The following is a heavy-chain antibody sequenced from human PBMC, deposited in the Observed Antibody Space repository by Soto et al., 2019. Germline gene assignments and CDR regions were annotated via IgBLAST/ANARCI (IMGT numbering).Heavy chain of an antibody. CDR1: GYLFSTYW. Sequence: PGESLKISCKASGYLFSTYWIGWVRQMPGKGVEWMGIINPADSETRYSPSFQGQVTISADKSINTAYLQWSSLKASDTAMYYCARPNTTYYDYVWGSYRSYYFDYWGQRTLVTVSS. CDR3: ARPNTTYYDYVWGSYRSYYFDY. V-gene: IGHV5-51*01. J-gene: IGHJ4*02. D-gene: IGHD3-16*02. CDR2: INPADSET.